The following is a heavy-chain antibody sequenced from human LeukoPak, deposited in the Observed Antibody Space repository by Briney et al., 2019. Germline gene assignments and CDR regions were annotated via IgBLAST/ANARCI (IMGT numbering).Heavy chain of an antibody. CDR2: IYYSGST. V-gene: IGHV4-59*12. CDR1: GGSISSYY. J-gene: IGHJ5*02. CDR3: ASSSSTDPQLDP. D-gene: IGHD4-11*01. Sequence: SETLSLTCTVSGGSISSYYWSWIRQPPGKGLGWIGYIYYSGSTNYNPSLKSRVTISVDTSKNQFSLKVTSVTAADTAVYYCASSSSTDPQLDPWGQGTLVTVSS.